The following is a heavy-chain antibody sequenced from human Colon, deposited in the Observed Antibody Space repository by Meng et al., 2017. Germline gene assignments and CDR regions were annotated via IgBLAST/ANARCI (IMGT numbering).Heavy chain of an antibody. Sequence: VLRGEAVGGHVMPWESLRLACAASGITVSGFGLGWVRQAPGKGLEWVSSITGDSTYIYYADSVKGRFTVSRDNAKNSLYLQMNSLRADDTAVYYCTRGWMPEWGQGTLVTVSS. CDR1: GITVSGFG. D-gene: IGHD2-2*01. J-gene: IGHJ4*01. CDR2: ITGDSTYI. CDR3: TRGWMPE. V-gene: IGHV3-21*01.